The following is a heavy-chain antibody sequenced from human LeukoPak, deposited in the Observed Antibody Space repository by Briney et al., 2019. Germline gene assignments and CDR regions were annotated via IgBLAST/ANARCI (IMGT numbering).Heavy chain of an antibody. Sequence: QSGGSLRLSCAASGFTFRTNAMAWVRQAPGKGLERVSAFGGTAGDIKYADSVKGRFTIARDNSKGILYLQMNSLRAEDTAVYYCAKDSLRWAFDYWGQGILVTVSS. J-gene: IGHJ4*02. CDR3: AKDSLRWAFDY. CDR1: GFTFRTNA. CDR2: FGGTAGDI. V-gene: IGHV3-23*01. D-gene: IGHD5-12*01.